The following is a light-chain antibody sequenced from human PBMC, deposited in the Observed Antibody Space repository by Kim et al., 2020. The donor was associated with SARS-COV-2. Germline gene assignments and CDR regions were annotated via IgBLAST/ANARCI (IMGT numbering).Light chain of an antibody. J-gene: IGLJ1*01. CDR2: EVD. V-gene: IGLV2-14*01. CDR3: SSDTRAKTLV. CDR1: SDDVGSFDH. Sequence: GQSITVSCTGTSDDVGSFDHVSWYQQHPGAPPKLILYEVDRRPSGISSRFSGSKSGNTASLTISGLQAADDADYYCSSDTRAKTLVFGTGTKVTVL.